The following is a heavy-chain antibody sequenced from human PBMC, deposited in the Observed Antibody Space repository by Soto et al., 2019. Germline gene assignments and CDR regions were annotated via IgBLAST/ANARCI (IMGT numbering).Heavy chain of an antibody. D-gene: IGHD2-8*01. CDR2: ISGSGGST. CDR1: GFTFSSYA. J-gene: IGHJ5*02. V-gene: IGHV3-23*01. Sequence: GGSLRLSCAASGFTFSSYAMSWVRQAPGKGLEWVSAISGSGGSTYYADSVKGRFTIARDNSKNTLYLQMKSLRAEDTAVYYCAKGGGDIVLMVYASFWIDWFDPWGQGTLVTVSS. CDR3: AKGGGDIVLMVYASFWIDWFDP.